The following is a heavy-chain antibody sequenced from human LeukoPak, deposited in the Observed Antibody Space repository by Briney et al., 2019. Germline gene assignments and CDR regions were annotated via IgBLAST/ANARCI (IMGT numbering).Heavy chain of an antibody. CDR3: AGGCRGADAFDI. J-gene: IGHJ3*02. Sequence: ASVKVSCKASGYTFTSYDINWVRQATGQGLEWMGWMNPNSGNTGYAQKFQGRVTMTRNTSISTAYMELSSLRSEDTAVYYCAGGCRGADAFDIWGQGTMVTVSS. V-gene: IGHV1-8*02. CDR1: GYTFTSYD. CDR2: MNPNSGNT. D-gene: IGHD1-26*01.